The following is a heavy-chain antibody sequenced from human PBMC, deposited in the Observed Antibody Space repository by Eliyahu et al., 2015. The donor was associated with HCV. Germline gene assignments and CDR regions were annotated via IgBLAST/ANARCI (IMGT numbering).Heavy chain of an antibody. Sequence: EVQLVESGGGLVQPGGSLRLSCAASGFTFSSYEMNWVRQAPGKGAGWVSYISSSGSTIYYADSVKGRFTISRDNAKNSLYLQMNSLRAEDTAVYYCAREGTYSGYDYGYWGQGTLVTVSS. CDR1: GFTFSSYE. D-gene: IGHD5-12*01. J-gene: IGHJ4*02. CDR3: AREGTYSGYDYGY. CDR2: ISSSGSTI. V-gene: IGHV3-48*03.